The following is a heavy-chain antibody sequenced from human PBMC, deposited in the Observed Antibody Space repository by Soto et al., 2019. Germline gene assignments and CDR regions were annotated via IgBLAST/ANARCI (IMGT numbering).Heavy chain of an antibody. CDR2: IIPIFGTA. Sequence: GXSVNVSFQAPGGTFSNYAISWVRQAPGQGLEWMGGIIPIFGTANYAQKFQGRVTITADKSTSTAYMELSSLRSEDTAVYYCARYLGGWTWRGPFDHWGHGTLATVSS. D-gene: IGHD3-16*01. J-gene: IGHJ5*02. CDR3: ARYLGGWTWRGPFDH. V-gene: IGHV1-69*06. CDR1: GGTFSNYA.